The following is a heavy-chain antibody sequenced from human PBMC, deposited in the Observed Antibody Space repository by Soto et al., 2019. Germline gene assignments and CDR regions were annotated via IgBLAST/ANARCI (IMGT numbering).Heavy chain of an antibody. CDR1: GFTFSSYA. Sequence: TGGSLRLSCAASGFTFSSYAMSWVRQAPGKGLEWVSAISGSGGSTYYADSVKGRFTISRDNSKNTLYLQMNSLRAEDTAVYYCAKGSDSGSYSWFDPWGQGTLVTVSS. CDR3: AKGSDSGSYSWFDP. D-gene: IGHD1-26*01. J-gene: IGHJ5*02. V-gene: IGHV3-23*01. CDR2: ISGSGGST.